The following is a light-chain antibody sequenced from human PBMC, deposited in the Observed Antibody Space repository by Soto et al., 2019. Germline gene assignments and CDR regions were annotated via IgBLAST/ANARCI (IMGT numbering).Light chain of an antibody. CDR2: AAS. CDR3: VQYNSYPWT. V-gene: IGKV1-17*01. Sequence: VQMTQSPSSLSASVGDSVTITCRPSQDIRNELGWFQVKPGKAPKSLIYAASRLQSGVPSRCSGSGSETEFSLTISSLQPEDFATYFCVQYNSYPWTFGQGTKVDIK. CDR1: QDIRNE. J-gene: IGKJ1*01.